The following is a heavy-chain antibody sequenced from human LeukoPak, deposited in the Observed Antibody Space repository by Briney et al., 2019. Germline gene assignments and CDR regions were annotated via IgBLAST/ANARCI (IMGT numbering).Heavy chain of an antibody. CDR3: ARNLLRRGVYFDY. CDR1: GGSISSSSYY. D-gene: IGHD2/OR15-2a*01. Sequence: SETLSLTCTVSGGSISSSSYYWGWIRQPPGKGLEWIGSIYYSGSTYYNPSLKSRVTISVDTSKNQFSLKLSSVTAADTAVYYCARNLLRRGVYFDYWGQGTLVTVSS. CDR2: IYYSGST. J-gene: IGHJ4*02. V-gene: IGHV4-39*01.